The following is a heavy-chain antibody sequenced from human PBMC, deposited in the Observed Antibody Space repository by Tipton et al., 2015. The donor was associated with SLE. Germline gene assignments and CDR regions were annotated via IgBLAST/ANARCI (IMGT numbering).Heavy chain of an antibody. CDR3: ASGFGWTYGPFDY. D-gene: IGHD4-17*01. J-gene: IGHJ4*01. Sequence: QLVQSGAEVKKPGASLKVSCKASGNTLIMYGISWVRQAPGQGLEWMGWISRHNGKTEYTQKLQGRVTMTTDTSTSTSYIELRSLRSDDTAMYYWASGFGWTYGPFDYCCQVILVGVSS. CDR2: ISRHNGKT. CDR1: GNTLIMYG. V-gene: IGHV1-18*01.